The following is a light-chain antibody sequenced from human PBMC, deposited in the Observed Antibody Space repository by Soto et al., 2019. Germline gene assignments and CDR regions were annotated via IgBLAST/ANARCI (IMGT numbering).Light chain of an antibody. V-gene: IGLV2-14*01. CDR2: DVS. CDR1: SSDVGAYNY. CDR3: NSYTTSSDTRSA. J-gene: IGLJ1*01. Sequence: QSALTQPASLSGSPGQSITISCTGTSSDVGAYNYVSWYQQHPGKAPKLLIYDVSTRPSGVSNRFSGPKSGNTASLTISGLQAEDEADYYCNSYTTSSDTRSAFGTGTKVTVL.